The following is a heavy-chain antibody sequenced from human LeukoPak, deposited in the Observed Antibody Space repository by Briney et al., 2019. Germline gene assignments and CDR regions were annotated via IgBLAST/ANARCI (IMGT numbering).Heavy chain of an antibody. CDR2: IYYSGST. V-gene: IGHV4-39*07. Sequence: PSETLSLTCTVSGGSISSSSYYWGWIRQPPGKGLEWIGSIYYSGSTYYNPSLKSRVTISVDTSKNQFSLKLSSVTAADTAVYYCARDRRAYSYYTPNFDYWGQGTLVTVSS. CDR3: ARDRRAYSYYTPNFDY. J-gene: IGHJ4*02. CDR1: GGSISSSSYY. D-gene: IGHD5-18*01.